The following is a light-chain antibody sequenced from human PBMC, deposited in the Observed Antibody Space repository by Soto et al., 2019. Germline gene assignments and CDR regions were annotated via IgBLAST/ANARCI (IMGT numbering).Light chain of an antibody. Sequence: DIVMTQSPLSLTVTPGEPASISCRSSQSLLHSNGYNYLDWYLQKPGQSPQLLIYLGSNRASGVPDRFSGSASGTDFTLKISRVEAEDVGIYYCMQTLQMRTFGQGTKVDIK. V-gene: IGKV2-28*01. J-gene: IGKJ1*01. CDR3: MQTLQMRT. CDR1: QSLLHSNGYNY. CDR2: LGS.